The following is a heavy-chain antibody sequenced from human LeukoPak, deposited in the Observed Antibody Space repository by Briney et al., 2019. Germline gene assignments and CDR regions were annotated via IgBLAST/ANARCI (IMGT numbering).Heavy chain of an antibody. CDR2: ISGRGGST. J-gene: IGHJ4*02. Sequence: GGSLRLSCGASGFTFISYAMSWVRHAPGKGLEGGSAISGRGGSTYYADSVKGRFTISRDNSKNTLYLQMNSLIAEDTAVYYCARARAQLHYFDYWGQGTLVTVSS. D-gene: IGHD2-2*01. V-gene: IGHV3-23*01. CDR1: GFTFISYA. CDR3: ARARAQLHYFDY.